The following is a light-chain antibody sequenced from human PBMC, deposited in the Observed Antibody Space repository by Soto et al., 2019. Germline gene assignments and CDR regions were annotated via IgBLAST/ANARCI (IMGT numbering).Light chain of an antibody. V-gene: IGKV3-20*01. J-gene: IGKJ1*01. Sequence: EIVLTQSPGTLSLSPGERATLSCRASESVSSNLAWYQQRPGQAPRLLIYGASTRATDTPVRFTGSGSGTDFTLTISRLEPEDFAVFYCHQYGSSPQTFGQGTKVDI. CDR3: HQYGSSPQT. CDR2: GAS. CDR1: ESVSSN.